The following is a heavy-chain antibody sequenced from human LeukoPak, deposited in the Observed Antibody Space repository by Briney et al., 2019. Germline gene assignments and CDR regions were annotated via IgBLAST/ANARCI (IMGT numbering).Heavy chain of an antibody. CDR2: INPSGGST. CDR1: GYTFTSYY. Sequence: ASVKVSCTASGYTFTSYYMHWVRQAPGQGLEWMGIINPSGGSTSYVQKFQGRVTMTRDTSTSTVYMELSSLRSEDTAVYYCAGQGTVSQPHYYYGMDVWGQGTTVTVSS. CDR3: AGQGTVSQPHYYYGMDV. V-gene: IGHV1-46*01. J-gene: IGHJ6*02. D-gene: IGHD4-11*01.